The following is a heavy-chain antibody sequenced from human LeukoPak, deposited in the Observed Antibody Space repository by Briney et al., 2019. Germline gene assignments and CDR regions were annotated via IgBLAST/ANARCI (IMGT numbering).Heavy chain of an antibody. CDR3: ARQLATRGEWAFDN. Sequence: SETLSLTCTVSGDSIRRHYWAWIRQPPGKGLEWIGSIYHSGNTFYNSSLRSRVTIYVDTSKNQFSLNLTSVTAADTAVDYCARQLATRGEWAFDNWGQGTLVTVSS. CDR1: GDSIRRHY. J-gene: IGHJ4*02. CDR2: IYHSGNT. D-gene: IGHD3-3*02. V-gene: IGHV4-39*01.